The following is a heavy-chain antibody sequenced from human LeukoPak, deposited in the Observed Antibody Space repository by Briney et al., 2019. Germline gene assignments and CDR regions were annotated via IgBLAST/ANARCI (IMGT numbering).Heavy chain of an antibody. CDR3: ARVSYGSGSYWEQIYAFDI. V-gene: IGHV1-69*05. D-gene: IGHD3-10*01. Sequence: SVKVSCKASRGTFSSYAISWVRQAPGQGLEWMGRIIPIFGTANYAQKFQGRVTITTDESTSTAYMELSSLRSEDTAVYYCARVSYGSGSYWEQIYAFDIWGQGTMVTVSS. J-gene: IGHJ3*02. CDR1: RGTFSSYA. CDR2: IIPIFGTA.